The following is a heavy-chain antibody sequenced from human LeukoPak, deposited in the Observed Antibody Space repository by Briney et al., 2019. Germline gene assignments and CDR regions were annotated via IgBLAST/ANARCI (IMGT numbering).Heavy chain of an antibody. Sequence: PGGSLRLSCAVSGFSISNYYMAWVRQAPGKGLEWVANIKHDGSVKNYMDSVKGRFTISRDNSKNTLYLQMNSLRAEDTAVYYCAKALRITMIVVVSFAFDIWGQGTMVTVSS. CDR3: AKALRITMIVVVSFAFDI. V-gene: IGHV3-7*03. D-gene: IGHD3-22*01. CDR1: GFSISNYY. CDR2: IKHDGSVK. J-gene: IGHJ3*02.